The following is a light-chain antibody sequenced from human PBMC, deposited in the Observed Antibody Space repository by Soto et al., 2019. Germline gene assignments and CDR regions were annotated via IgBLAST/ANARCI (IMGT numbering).Light chain of an antibody. V-gene: IGKV3-11*01. CDR3: QQRTSSPPWT. J-gene: IGKJ1*01. Sequence: EIVLTQSPATLSLSPGEGASLSCRASQNISTYLAWYQQRPGQVPRLLIYGVSKRAPAIPARFSGSGSGTDFTLTVSGLETEDFAAYYCQQRTSSPPWTFGQGTRVELK. CDR1: QNISTY. CDR2: GVS.